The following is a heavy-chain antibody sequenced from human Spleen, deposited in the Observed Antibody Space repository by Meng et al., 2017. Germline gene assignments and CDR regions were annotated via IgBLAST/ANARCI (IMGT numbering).Heavy chain of an antibody. Sequence: GESLKISCAGSGFNFSDYFMSWIRQAPGKGLEWVSYISITGSSIYYADSVQGRFTISRDNAKNSLYLQMNSLRAEDTAVYYCVRTSGYDIFWGQGTLVTVSS. J-gene: IGHJ4*02. V-gene: IGHV3-11*04. CDR2: ISITGSSI. D-gene: IGHD5-12*01. CDR1: GFNFSDYF. CDR3: VRTSGYDIF.